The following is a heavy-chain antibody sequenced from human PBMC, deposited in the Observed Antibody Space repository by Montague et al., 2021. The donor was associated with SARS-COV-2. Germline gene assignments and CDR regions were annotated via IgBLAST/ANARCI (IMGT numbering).Heavy chain of an antibody. J-gene: IGHJ4*02. V-gene: IGHV2-5*02. CDR3: ARYTSRMYGSFDY. CDR1: GFSLNTNGMG. D-gene: IGHD3-16*02. Sequence: PALRKPTKTLTLTCTVSGFSLNTNGMGVGWIRQPPGEAPAWLALIYWDDDKRYSPSLKTRLTITKDPSRNQVVLTMTNVDPGDTGTYFCARYTSRMYGSFDYWGQGALVSVSS. CDR2: IYWDDDK.